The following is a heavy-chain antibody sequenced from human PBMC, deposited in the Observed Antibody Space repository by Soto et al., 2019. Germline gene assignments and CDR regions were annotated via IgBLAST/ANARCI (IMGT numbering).Heavy chain of an antibody. CDR1: GFTVSDS. J-gene: IGHJ4*02. Sequence: LRVSFSVAGFTVSDSMSWVRQAPGKGLECVSFIHSDGSTHYTDSVGGRFTISRDNSKNTLYLQMDRLRVDDTAVYFCARDASGPFDYWGQGTLVTVSS. D-gene: IGHD6-19*01. V-gene: IGHV3-53*01. CDR3: ARDASGPFDY. CDR2: IHSDGST.